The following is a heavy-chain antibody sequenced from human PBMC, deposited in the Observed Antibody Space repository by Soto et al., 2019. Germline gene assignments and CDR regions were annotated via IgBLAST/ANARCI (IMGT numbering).Heavy chain of an antibody. CDR1: GGSFSGYY. V-gene: IGHV4-34*01. D-gene: IGHD2-2*01. CDR2: INHSAST. J-gene: IGHJ6*02. Sequence: KSSETLSLTCAVYGGSFSGYYWSWIRQPPGKGLEWIGEINHSASTNYNPSLKSRVTISVDTSKNQFSLKLNSVTAADTAVYYCARRGYCSSTSCLHKTYYYYYYGMDVWGQGTTVTVSS. CDR3: ARRGYCSSTSCLHKTYYYYYYGMDV.